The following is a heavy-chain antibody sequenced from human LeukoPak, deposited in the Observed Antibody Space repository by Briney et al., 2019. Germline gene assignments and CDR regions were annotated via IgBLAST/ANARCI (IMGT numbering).Heavy chain of an antibody. V-gene: IGHV3-48*03. CDR2: ISSSGDTE. CDR1: GFTFSTHA. CDR3: ARDTLNGPFVISLDY. Sequence: PGGSLRLSCAASGFTFSTHAMNWVRQAPGKGPEWVSHISSSGDTEYYVDSVRGRFTMSRDNAKGLLFLQMNSLRAEDTAVYYCARDTLNGPFVISLDYWGQGALVTVSS. D-gene: IGHD3-9*01. J-gene: IGHJ4*02.